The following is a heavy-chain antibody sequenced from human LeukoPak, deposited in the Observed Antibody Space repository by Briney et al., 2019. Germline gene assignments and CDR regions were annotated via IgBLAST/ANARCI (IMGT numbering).Heavy chain of an antibody. D-gene: IGHD6-13*01. J-gene: IGHJ4*02. CDR3: ARGLGYSGSWYFDY. V-gene: IGHV5-51*01. CDR2: IYPGDSDT. CDR1: GYSFTSYW. Sequence: GASLQISCKGSGYSFTSYWISWVRQMPGKGLESMGIIYPGDSDTRYSPSFQGQVTISADKSISTAYLQWSSLKASDTAMYYCARGLGYSGSWYFDYWGQGTLVTVSS.